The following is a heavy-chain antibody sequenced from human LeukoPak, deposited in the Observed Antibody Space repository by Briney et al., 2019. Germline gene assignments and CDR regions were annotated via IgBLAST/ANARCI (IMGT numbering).Heavy chain of an antibody. D-gene: IGHD6-6*01. V-gene: IGHV4-38-2*02. CDR2: MYHSGNT. J-gene: IGHJ4*02. CDR1: GYSISSGYY. CDR3: ARAYSSSSIFDY. Sequence: SETLSLTCTVSGYSISSGYYWGWIRQPPGKGLEWIGTMYHSGNTYYNPSLKGRVTISVDTSKNQFSLKLTSVTAADTAVYYCARAYSSSSIFDYWGQGTLVTVSS.